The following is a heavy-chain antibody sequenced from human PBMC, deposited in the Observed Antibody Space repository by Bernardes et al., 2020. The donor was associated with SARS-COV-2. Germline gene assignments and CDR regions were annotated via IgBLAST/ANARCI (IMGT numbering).Heavy chain of an antibody. J-gene: IGHJ6*02. V-gene: IGHV1-69*04. CDR2: IIPILGIA. CDR1: GGTFSSYA. D-gene: IGHD3-3*01. Sequence: SVKVSCKASGGTFSSYAISWLRQAPGHGLEWMGRIIPILGIANYAQKFQGRVTITADKSTSTAYMELSSLRSEDTAVYYCARTNGGFYEFWSGYQPDNYGMDVWGQGTTVTVSS. CDR3: ARTNGGFYEFWSGYQPDNYGMDV.